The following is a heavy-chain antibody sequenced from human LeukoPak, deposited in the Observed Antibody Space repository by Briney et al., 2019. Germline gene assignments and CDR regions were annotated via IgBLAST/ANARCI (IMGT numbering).Heavy chain of an antibody. J-gene: IGHJ6*03. CDR2: IYYSGST. CDR3: ARDAVVVAATPGSYYYYMDV. V-gene: IGHV4-59*12. Sequence: SETLSLTCTVSGGSISSYYWSWVRQPPGKGLEWIGYIYYSGSTNYNPSLKSRVTISVDKSKNQFSLKLSSVTAADTAVYYCARDAVVVAATPGSYYYYMDVWGKGTTVTVSS. CDR1: GGSISSYY. D-gene: IGHD2-15*01.